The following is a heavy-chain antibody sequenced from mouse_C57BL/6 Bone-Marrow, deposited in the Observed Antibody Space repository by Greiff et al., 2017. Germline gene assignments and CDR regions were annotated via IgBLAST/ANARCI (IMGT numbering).Heavy chain of an antibody. CDR3: VRHADYDDVAYYFDF. CDR2: IRRKSNHSAT. Sequence: EVHLVESGGGLVQPKGSLKLSCAASGFSFNTYAMNWVRQAPGKGLEWVARIRRKSNHSATYYADSVKDRFTISRDDSESMLYLQMNHLKTEDTAMYYCVRHADYDDVAYYFDFGGQGTTLTVTS. J-gene: IGHJ2*01. CDR1: GFSFNTYA. V-gene: IGHV10-1*01. D-gene: IGHD2-4*01.